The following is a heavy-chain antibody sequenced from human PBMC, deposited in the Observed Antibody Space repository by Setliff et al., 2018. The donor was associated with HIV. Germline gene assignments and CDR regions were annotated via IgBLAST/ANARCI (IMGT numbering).Heavy chain of an antibody. CDR3: VKGRGYTGYDWDY. D-gene: IGHD5-12*01. V-gene: IGHV3-23*03. J-gene: IGHJ4*02. CDR1: GFSFSNAW. Sequence: PGGSLRLSCAASGFSFSNAWMNWVRQAPGKGLEWVSVIYSGVSGSYYADSVKGRFTISRDDSKNTLYLQMNSLRAEDTAVYYCVKGRGYTGYDWDYWGQGTLVTVSS. CDR2: IYSGVSGS.